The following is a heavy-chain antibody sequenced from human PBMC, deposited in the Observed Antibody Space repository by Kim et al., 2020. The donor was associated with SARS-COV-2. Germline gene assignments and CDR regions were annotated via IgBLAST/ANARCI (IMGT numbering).Heavy chain of an antibody. Sequence: ASVKVSCKASGYTFTGYYMHWVRQAPGQGLEWMGWINPNSGGTNYAQKFQGRVTMTRDTSISTAYMELSRLRSDDTAVYYCAREGSSGWYNWFDPWGQGTLVTVSS. V-gene: IGHV1-2*02. CDR2: INPNSGGT. J-gene: IGHJ5*02. D-gene: IGHD6-19*01. CDR3: AREGSSGWYNWFDP. CDR1: GYTFTGYY.